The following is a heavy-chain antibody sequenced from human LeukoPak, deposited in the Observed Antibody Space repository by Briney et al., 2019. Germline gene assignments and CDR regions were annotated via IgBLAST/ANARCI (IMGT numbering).Heavy chain of an antibody. Sequence: PSETLSLTCAVYGGSFSGYYWSWIRQPPGKGLEWIGEINHSGSTNYNPSLKSRVTISVDTSKNQFSLKLSSVTAADTAMYYCARAPDRYFDWLDFDYWGQGTLVTVSS. J-gene: IGHJ4*02. CDR2: INHSGST. CDR1: GGSFSGYY. V-gene: IGHV4-34*01. CDR3: ARAPDRYFDWLDFDY. D-gene: IGHD3-9*01.